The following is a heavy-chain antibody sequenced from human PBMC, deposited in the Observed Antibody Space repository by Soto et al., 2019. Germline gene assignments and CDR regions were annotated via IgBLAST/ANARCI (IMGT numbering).Heavy chain of an antibody. D-gene: IGHD5-18*01. J-gene: IGHJ5*02. CDR1: GFTFSSYS. Sequence: GGSLRLSCAASGFTFSSYSMNWVRQAPGKGLEWVSSISSSSSYIYYADSVKGRFTISRDNAKNSLYLQMNSLRAEDTAVYYCARSPTPAWIQLWGFDPWGQGTLVTVSS. V-gene: IGHV3-21*01. CDR3: ARSPTPAWIQLWGFDP. CDR2: ISSSSSYI.